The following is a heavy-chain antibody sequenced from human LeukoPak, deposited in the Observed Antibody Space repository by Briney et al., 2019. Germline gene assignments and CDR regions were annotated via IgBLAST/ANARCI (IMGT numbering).Heavy chain of an antibody. J-gene: IGHJ3*02. Sequence: SETLSLTCSVSGGSINGYFWSWIRQPPGKGLEWIGYIYYTGSTHYNPSLKSRVTISLDTSKNQFSLNLSSVTAADTAFYYCARDSRGSRRGSFDMWGQGTMVTVSS. V-gene: IGHV4-59*01. CDR2: IYYTGST. CDR3: ARDSRGSRRGSFDM. D-gene: IGHD5-24*01. CDR1: GGSINGYF.